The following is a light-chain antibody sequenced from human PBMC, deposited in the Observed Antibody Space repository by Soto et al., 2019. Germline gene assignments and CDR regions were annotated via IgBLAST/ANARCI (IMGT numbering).Light chain of an antibody. CDR3: SSYTSSSPVV. V-gene: IGLV2-14*01. Sequence: QSALTLPASVSGSPGQSITISCTGTSSDVGGYNYVSWYQQHPGKAPKLMIYEVSNRPSGVSNRFSGSKSGNTASLTISGLQAEDEANYYCSSYTSSSPVVFGRGTKLTVL. J-gene: IGLJ2*01. CDR2: EVS. CDR1: SSDVGGYNY.